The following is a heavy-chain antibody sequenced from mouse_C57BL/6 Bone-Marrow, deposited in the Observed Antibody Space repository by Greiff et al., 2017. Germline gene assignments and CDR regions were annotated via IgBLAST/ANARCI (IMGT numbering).Heavy chain of an antibody. V-gene: IGHV7-3*01. J-gene: IGHJ2*01. D-gene: IGHD1-1*01. CDR3: ARWGTTVVATDFDY. Sequence: VQLKESGGGLVQPGGSLSLSCAASGFTFTDYYMSWVRQPPGKALEWLGFISNKANGYTTEYSASVKGRFTISRDNSQSNLYLQMNALRAEDSATYYCARWGTTVVATDFDYWVQGTTLTVSS. CDR2: ISNKANGYTT. CDR1: GFTFTDYY.